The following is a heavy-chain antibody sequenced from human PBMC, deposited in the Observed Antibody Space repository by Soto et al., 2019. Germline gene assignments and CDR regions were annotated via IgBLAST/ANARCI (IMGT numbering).Heavy chain of an antibody. V-gene: IGHV1-24*01. J-gene: IGHJ6*02. Sequence: ASVKVSCKVSGYTLTELSMHWVRQAPGKGLEWMGGFDPEDGETIYAQKFQGRVTMTEETSTDTAYMELSSLRSEDTAVYYCATVKGGRITMIRYYGMEVWGQGTTVTVSS. CDR1: GYTLTELS. CDR3: ATVKGGRITMIRYYGMEV. D-gene: IGHD3-10*01. CDR2: FDPEDGET.